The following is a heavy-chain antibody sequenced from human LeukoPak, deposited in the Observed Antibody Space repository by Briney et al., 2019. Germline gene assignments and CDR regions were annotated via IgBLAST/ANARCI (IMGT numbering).Heavy chain of an antibody. J-gene: IGHJ4*02. V-gene: IGHV1-69*05. Sequence: ASVEVSCKASGGTFSSYAISWVRQAPGQGLEWMGGIIPIFGTANYAQKFQGKVTITTDESTSTAYMELSSLRSEDTAVYYCARGGDDFNWNYDYWGQGTLVTVSS. CDR3: ARGGDDFNWNYDY. CDR1: GGTFSSYA. CDR2: IIPIFGTA. D-gene: IGHD1-7*01.